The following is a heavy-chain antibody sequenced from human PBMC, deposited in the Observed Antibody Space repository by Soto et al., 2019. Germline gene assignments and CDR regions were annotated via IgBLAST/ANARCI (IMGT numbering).Heavy chain of an antibody. CDR2: LYDVDGS. CDR1: GLTVSGQKY. J-gene: IGHJ3*01. Sequence: DVQLVESGGGLMQPGESLRLSCAAPGLTVSGQKYVAWVRQAPGKGLEWVSALYDVDGSFYADSVKGRFTTSSDSSKTTVYLQMNGLRPDDTAVYYCATWHEREHAYDVWGQGTTVTVSS. D-gene: IGHD1-1*01. CDR3: ATWHEREHAYDV. V-gene: IGHV3-53*01.